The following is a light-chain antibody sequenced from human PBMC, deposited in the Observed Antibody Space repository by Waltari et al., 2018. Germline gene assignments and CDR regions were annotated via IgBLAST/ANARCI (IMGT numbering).Light chain of an antibody. CDR1: QSVSSY. J-gene: IGKJ4*01. CDR3: QQRSNWPLT. V-gene: IGKV3-11*01. Sequence: EIVLTQSPATLSLSPGERATLSYRTSQSVSSYLAWYQQKPGKAPRLLIYDASNRATGSPARFSGSGSGTDFTLTISSLEPEDFAVYYCQQRSNWPLTFGGGTKVEIK. CDR2: DAS.